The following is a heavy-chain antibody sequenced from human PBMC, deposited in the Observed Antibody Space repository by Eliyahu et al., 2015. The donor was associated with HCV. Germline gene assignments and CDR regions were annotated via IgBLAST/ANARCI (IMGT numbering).Heavy chain of an antibody. Sequence: EVQLLDSGGXLVXPGGSLRLXCVASGFGFSAYTMTWVRQAPGKGPEWLXSITASGDRTDYADSVKGRFSISRDNSKTTLYLQMNSLRGDDTAIYYCARCDWGGAGTYNNVCDYWGQGTLVTASS. V-gene: IGHV3-23*01. CDR2: ITASGDRT. D-gene: IGHD3-10*01. CDR1: GFGFSAYT. J-gene: IGHJ4*02. CDR3: ARCDWGGAGTYNNVCDY.